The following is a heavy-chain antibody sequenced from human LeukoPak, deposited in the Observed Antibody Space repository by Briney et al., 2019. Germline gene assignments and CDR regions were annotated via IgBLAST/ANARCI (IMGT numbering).Heavy chain of an antibody. J-gene: IGHJ4*02. CDR3: ARGGTYYPCIDY. D-gene: IGHD1-26*01. V-gene: IGHV1-18*01. CDR1: GYTFTSSY. CDR2: ISAYNGRT. Sequence: GASVKVSCKASGYTFTSSYINWVRQAPGQRLEWMGWISAYNGRTNYAQKFQGRVTMTTDSSTGTAYMDLTSLRSDDTAVYYCARGGTYYPCIDYWGRGTLVTVSS.